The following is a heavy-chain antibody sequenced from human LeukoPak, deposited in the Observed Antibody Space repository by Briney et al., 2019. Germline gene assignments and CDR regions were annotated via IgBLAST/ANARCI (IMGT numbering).Heavy chain of an antibody. CDR3: AREHCSSTSCYWDY. J-gene: IGHJ4*02. CDR2: ISSSSSYI. D-gene: IGHD2-2*01. Sequence: GTSLRLSCAASGFTFSSYSMNWVRQAPGKGLEWVSSISSSSSYIYYADSVKGRFTISRDNAKNSLYLQMNSLRAEDTAVYYCAREHCSSTSCYWDYWGQGTLVTVSS. V-gene: IGHV3-21*01. CDR1: GFTFSSYS.